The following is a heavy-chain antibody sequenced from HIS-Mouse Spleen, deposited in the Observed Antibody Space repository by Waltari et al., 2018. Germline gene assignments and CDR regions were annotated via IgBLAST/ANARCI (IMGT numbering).Heavy chain of an antibody. D-gene: IGHD2-15*01. CDR1: GGSISSSSYY. J-gene: IGHJ4*02. V-gene: IGHV4-39*07. Sequence: QLQLQESGPGLVKPSETLSLTCTVSGGSISSSSYYWGWIRQPPGKGLEWIGGIYYSGSTYYNPSLKSRVTISVDTSKNQFSLKLSSVTAADTAVYYCARTSIVVVVAAIGYWGQGTLVTVSS. CDR2: IYYSGST. CDR3: ARTSIVVVVAAIGY.